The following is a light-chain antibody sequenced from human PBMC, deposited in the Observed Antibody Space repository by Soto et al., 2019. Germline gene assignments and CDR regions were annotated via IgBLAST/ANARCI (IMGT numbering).Light chain of an antibody. CDR2: WAS. V-gene: IGKV4-1*01. CDR3: QQYFNTPQT. J-gene: IGKJ2*01. Sequence: DIVMTQSPDSLAVSLGERATINCKSSQSVLYSSNNKNYLAWYQQKPGQPPKFLIYWASTRESGVPDRFSGSGSGTDFTLTISSLQAEDVAVYYCQQYFNTPQTFGQGTKLEIK. CDR1: QSVLYSSNNKNY.